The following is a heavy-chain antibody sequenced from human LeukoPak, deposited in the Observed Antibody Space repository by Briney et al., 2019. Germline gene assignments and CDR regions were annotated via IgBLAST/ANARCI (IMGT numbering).Heavy chain of an antibody. Sequence: ASVKVSCKVSGYTLTELSMHWVRQAPGKGLEWGGGFDPEDGETIYAQKFQGRVTMTEDTSTDTAYMELSSLRSEDTAVYYCATLTGKSSSSRAFDYWGQGTLVTVSS. V-gene: IGHV1-24*01. D-gene: IGHD6-6*01. CDR1: GYTLTELS. J-gene: IGHJ4*02. CDR2: FDPEDGET. CDR3: ATLTGKSSSSRAFDY.